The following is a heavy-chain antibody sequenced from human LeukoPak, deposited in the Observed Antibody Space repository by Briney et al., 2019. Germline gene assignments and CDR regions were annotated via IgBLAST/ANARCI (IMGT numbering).Heavy chain of an antibody. CDR1: GGSISSYY. D-gene: IGHD3-10*01. CDR2: IYYSGRT. Sequence: PSETLSLTCSVSGGSISSYYWSWIRQPPGKGLEWIGYIYYSGRTNYNPSLKSRVTISVDTSKNQFSLKLSSVTAADTAVYYCARSPYYYGSGTGYFQHWGQGTLVTVSS. V-gene: IGHV4-59*12. J-gene: IGHJ1*01. CDR3: ARSPYYYGSGTGYFQH.